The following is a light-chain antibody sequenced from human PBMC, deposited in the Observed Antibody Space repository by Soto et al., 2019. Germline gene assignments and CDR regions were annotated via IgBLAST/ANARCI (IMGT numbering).Light chain of an antibody. CDR1: QSGSSY. Sequence: EIVLTQSPATLSLSPGERVTLSGRASQSGSSYLAWYQQKPGQAPRLLISDASKRATGIPARFSGSGSGTDFPLTITSLEPEGFAVGYRQQRRNWQRTFGGGTTGEIK. J-gene: IGKJ4*01. CDR2: DAS. CDR3: QQRRNWQRT. V-gene: IGKV3-11*01.